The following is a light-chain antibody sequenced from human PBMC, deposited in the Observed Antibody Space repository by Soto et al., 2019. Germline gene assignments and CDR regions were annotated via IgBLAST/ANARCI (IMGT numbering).Light chain of an antibody. CDR1: TSDVGGYNY. J-gene: IGLJ3*02. V-gene: IGLV2-8*01. Sequence: QSALTQPPSASGSPGQSVTISCTGTTSDVGGYNYVSWYQQHPDKAPKLMIYEVTKRPSGVPARFSGSKSGNTASLTVSGLQAEDEADYYCCSYAGSNTLVFGGGTKLTVL. CDR3: CSYAGSNTLV. CDR2: EVT.